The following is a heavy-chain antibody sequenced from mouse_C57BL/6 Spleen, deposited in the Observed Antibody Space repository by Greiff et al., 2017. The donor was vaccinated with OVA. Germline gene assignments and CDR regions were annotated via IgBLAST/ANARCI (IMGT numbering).Heavy chain of an antibody. CDR3: ARLGGSSPWFAY. V-gene: IGHV1-52*01. CDR2: IDPSDSET. J-gene: IGHJ3*01. Sequence: QVQLQQPGAELVRPGSSVKLSCKASGYTFTSYWMHWVKQRPIQGLEWIGNIDPSDSETHYNQKFKDKATLTVDKSSSTAYMQLRSLTSEDSAVYYCARLGGSSPWFAYWGQGTLVTVSA. CDR1: GYTFTSYW. D-gene: IGHD1-1*01.